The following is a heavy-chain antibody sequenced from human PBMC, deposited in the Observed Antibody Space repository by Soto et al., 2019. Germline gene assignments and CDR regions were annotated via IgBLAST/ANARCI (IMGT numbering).Heavy chain of an antibody. CDR2: IWYDGSNK. Sequence: GGSLRLSCAASGFTFSSYGMHWVRQAPGKGLEWVAVIWYDGSNKYYADSVKGRFTISRDNSKNTLYLQMNSLRAEDTAVYYCARDWIAPAGLLDYWGQGTLVTVSS. J-gene: IGHJ4*02. D-gene: IGHD6-13*01. CDR1: GFTFSSYG. V-gene: IGHV3-33*01. CDR3: ARDWIAPAGLLDY.